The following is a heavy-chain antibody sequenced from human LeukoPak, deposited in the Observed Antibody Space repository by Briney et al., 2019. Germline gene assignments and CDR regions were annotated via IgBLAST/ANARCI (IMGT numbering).Heavy chain of an antibody. CDR3: ARSGSVWQQLVLYYFDY. D-gene: IGHD6-13*01. V-gene: IGHV4-38-2*02. CDR2: IYHSGST. Sequence: SETLSLTCTVSGYSISSGHYWGWIRQPPGKGLEWIGSIYHSGSTYYNPSLKSRVTISVDTSKNQFSLKLSSVTAADTAVYYCARSGSVWQQLVLYYFDYWGQGTLVTVSS. J-gene: IGHJ4*02. CDR1: GYSISSGHY.